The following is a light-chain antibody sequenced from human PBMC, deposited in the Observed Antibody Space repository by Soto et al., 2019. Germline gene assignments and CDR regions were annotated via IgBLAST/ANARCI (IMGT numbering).Light chain of an antibody. CDR1: TSNIGAPYD. J-gene: IGLJ3*02. CDR2: GNI. Sequence: QSVLTQPPSVSGAPGQRVTISCAGTTSNIGAPYDVHWYQQLPATAPKLLIYGNINRPSGVPARFSASRSGTSASLAITGLLPEDXADYYCQSYDDRLRAVVFGGGTQLTVL. CDR3: QSYDDRLRAVV. V-gene: IGLV1-40*01.